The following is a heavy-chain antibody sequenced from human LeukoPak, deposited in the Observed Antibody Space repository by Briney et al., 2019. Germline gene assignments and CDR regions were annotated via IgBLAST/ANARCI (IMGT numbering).Heavy chain of an antibody. CDR3: ARTTEGGYTYDYFYYYYMDV. Sequence: SETLSLTCTVSGGSINSYYWSWIRQSPGKGLEWIGYIYYSGSTNYNPSLRSRVTMSVDMSKNQFSLKLRSVTAADTAVYYCARTTEGGYTYDYFYYYYMDVWGKGTTVTISS. CDR2: IYYSGST. D-gene: IGHD5-18*01. V-gene: IGHV4-59*01. CDR1: GGSINSYY. J-gene: IGHJ6*03.